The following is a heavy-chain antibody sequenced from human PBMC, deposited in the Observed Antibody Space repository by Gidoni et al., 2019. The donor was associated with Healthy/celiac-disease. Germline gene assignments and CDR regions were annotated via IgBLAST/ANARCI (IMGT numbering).Heavy chain of an antibody. CDR1: GFTFDDYA. D-gene: IGHD3-3*01. V-gene: IGHV3-9*01. CDR3: AKDKGFWSGNHYYYYYGMDV. J-gene: IGHJ6*02. Sequence: EVQLVESGGGLVQPGRSLRLSCAASGFTFDDYAMHWFRQGPGKGLEWVSGISWNSGSIGYADSVKGRFTISRDNAKNSRYLQMNSLRAEDTALYYCAKDKGFWSGNHYYYYYGMDVWGQGTTVTVSS. CDR2: ISWNSGSI.